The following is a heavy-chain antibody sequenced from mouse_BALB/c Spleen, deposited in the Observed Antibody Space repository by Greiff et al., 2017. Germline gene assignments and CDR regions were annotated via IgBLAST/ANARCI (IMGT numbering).Heavy chain of an antibody. D-gene: IGHD1-1*01. CDR1: GYAFTSYN. CDR3: ARTSRYGSRYYAMDY. V-gene: IGHV1S135*01. CDR2: IDPYNGGT. J-gene: IGHJ4*01. Sequence: VQLKQSGPELVKPGASVKVSCKASGYAFTSYNMYWVKQSHGKSLEWIGYIDPYNGGTSYNQKFKGKATLTVDKSSSTAYMHLNSLTSEDSAVYYCARTSRYGSRYYAMDYWGQGTSVTVSS.